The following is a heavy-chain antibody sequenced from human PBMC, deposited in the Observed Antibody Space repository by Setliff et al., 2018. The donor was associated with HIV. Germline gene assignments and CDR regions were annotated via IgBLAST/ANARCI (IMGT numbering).Heavy chain of an antibody. D-gene: IGHD2-15*01. Sequence: SETLSLTCAVYGGSFSGYYWTWIRQPPGRGLEWIGEIIHSGGTNYNRSLKSRVTISVDTSKNQFSLNLSSVTAADTAVYYCARGGLGVVGAIDYWSQGTLVTAS. CDR2: IIHSGGT. CDR3: ARGGLGVVGAIDY. J-gene: IGHJ4*02. V-gene: IGHV4-34*01. CDR1: GGSFSGYY.